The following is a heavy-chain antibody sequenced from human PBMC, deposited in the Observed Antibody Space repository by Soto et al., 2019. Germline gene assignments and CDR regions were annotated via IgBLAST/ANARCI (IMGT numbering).Heavy chain of an antibody. CDR1: GFTFSSYA. D-gene: IGHD3-22*01. V-gene: IGHV3-23*01. Sequence: EVQLLESGGGLVQPGGSLRLSCAASGFTFSSYAMSWVRQAPGKGLAWVSTITGSGASTYYADSVKGRFTISRDNYKNKLYLQMNSMRAEDTAVYYCANWANNDDSRFWGQGTLVTVSS. J-gene: IGHJ4*02. CDR3: ANWANNDDSRF. CDR2: ITGSGAST.